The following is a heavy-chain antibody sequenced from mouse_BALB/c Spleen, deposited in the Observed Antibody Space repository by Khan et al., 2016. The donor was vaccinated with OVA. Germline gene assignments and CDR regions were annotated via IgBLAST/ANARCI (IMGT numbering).Heavy chain of an antibody. CDR2: IWTGGIT. Sequence: QVQLKESGPGLVAPSQSLSITCTVSGFSLTNYGVHWVRQPPGKGLEWLGVIWTGGITTYNSALMSRLSISTDNYKSQVFLKMNRLQTDDTAIYYGARSYDYDVGGFTYWGRGTLVTVSA. V-gene: IGHV2-9*02. CDR1: GFSLTNYG. D-gene: IGHD2-4*01. J-gene: IGHJ3*01. CDR3: ARSYDYDVGGFTY.